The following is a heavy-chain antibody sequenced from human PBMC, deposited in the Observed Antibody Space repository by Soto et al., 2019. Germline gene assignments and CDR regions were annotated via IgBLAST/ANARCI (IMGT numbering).Heavy chain of an antibody. D-gene: IGHD5-12*01. CDR2: INPSGGST. J-gene: IGHJ6*02. V-gene: IGHV1-46*01. CDR3: ARCRYGYNCWYYYGMDF. CDR1: GYTFTIYY. Sequence: GASVKVSCKASGYTFTIYYMHWVLQAPGQGLEWMGIINPSGGSTSYAQKFQGRVTMTRDTSTSTVYMELSSLRSEDTAVYYCARCRYGYNCWYYYGMDFWGQGTTVTVSS.